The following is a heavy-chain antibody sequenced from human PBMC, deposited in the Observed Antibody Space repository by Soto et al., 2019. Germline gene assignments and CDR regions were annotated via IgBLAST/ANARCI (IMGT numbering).Heavy chain of an antibody. J-gene: IGHJ4*02. V-gene: IGHV1-46*01. Sequence: RASVKVSCKASGYSLTSYYMHWVRQAPGQGLEWMGITNPSDGSTNYAQKFQGRVTMTSDTSTSTVYMEMSSLRSEDTAIYYCARSYVTSRPIDFWGQGTLVTVSS. CDR3: ARSYVTSRPIDF. D-gene: IGHD3-10*02. CDR1: GYSLTSYY. CDR2: TNPSDGST.